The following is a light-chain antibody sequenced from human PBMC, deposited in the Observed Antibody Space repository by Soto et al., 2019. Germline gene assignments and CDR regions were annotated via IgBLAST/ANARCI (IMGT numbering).Light chain of an antibody. J-gene: IGKJ1*01. CDR1: QNVKSY. V-gene: IGKV3-11*01. CDR3: QQRSDWPVT. Sequence: EIVLPQSPATLSLSPGERATLSCRASQNVKSYFAWYQQKPGQAPRLLIYDASNRATGIRARFSGSGFGTDFTITISGLESEDFAIYYYQQRSDWPVTFGQGTKVEIK. CDR2: DAS.